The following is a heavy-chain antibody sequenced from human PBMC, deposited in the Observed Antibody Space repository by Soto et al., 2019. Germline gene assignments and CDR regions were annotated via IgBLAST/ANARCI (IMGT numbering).Heavy chain of an antibody. CDR3: ARSSGGNVGIIIEGSNWFDP. CDR2: INPHGGST. J-gene: IGHJ5*02. V-gene: IGHV1-46*01. CDR1: GDTFTSYY. D-gene: IGHD3-16*01. Sequence: ASVKVSCKAPGDTFTSYYLNWVRQAPGQGLEWMGVINPHGGSTKYAQKFQGRITMTRDTSRSTVYMELSSLRSDDTAIYYCARSSGGNVGIIIEGSNWFDPWGQGTLVTVSS.